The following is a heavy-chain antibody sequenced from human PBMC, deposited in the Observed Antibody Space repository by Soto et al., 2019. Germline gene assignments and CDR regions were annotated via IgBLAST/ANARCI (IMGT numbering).Heavy chain of an antibody. Sequence: EVQLLESGGGLVQPGGSLRLSCAASGFTFSSYAMSWVRQAPGKGLEWVSAISGSGGATYNGDSVKGRFTISRDNSKNTVYLQMNSLRVEDTAIYYCVKGRYYEPSGMDVWGQGTTVTVSS. J-gene: IGHJ6*02. D-gene: IGHD3-22*01. CDR3: VKGRYYEPSGMDV. V-gene: IGHV3-23*01. CDR2: ISGSGGAT. CDR1: GFTFSSYA.